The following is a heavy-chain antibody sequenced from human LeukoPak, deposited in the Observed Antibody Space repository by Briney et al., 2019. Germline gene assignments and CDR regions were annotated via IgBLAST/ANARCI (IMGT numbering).Heavy chain of an antibody. V-gene: IGHV4-39*01. CDR1: GGSISSSSYY. CDR3: ARLDTAGLI. D-gene: IGHD5-18*01. CDR2: IYYSGST. Sequence: KPSETLSLTCTVSGGSISSSSYYWGWIRQPPGKGLEWIGSIYYSGSTYYNPSLKSRVTISVDTSKNQFSLKLSSVTAADTAVYYCARLDTAGLIWGQGTLVTVSS. J-gene: IGHJ4*02.